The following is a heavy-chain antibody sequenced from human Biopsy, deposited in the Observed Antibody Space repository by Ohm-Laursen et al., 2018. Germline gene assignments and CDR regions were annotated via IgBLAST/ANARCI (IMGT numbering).Heavy chain of an antibody. D-gene: IGHD3-3*01. CDR3: ARDLLEWSLPS. J-gene: IGHJ4*02. Sequence: ASVKVSRKASGDAFLGYYLHWVRQAPGQGLEWMGSIYPNSGDTDFAQKFQGRVSMTRDTSVSTAYLELSSLRSDDTAIYYCARDLLEWSLPSWGQGTPVTVSS. V-gene: IGHV1-2*02. CDR1: GDAFLGYY. CDR2: IYPNSGDT.